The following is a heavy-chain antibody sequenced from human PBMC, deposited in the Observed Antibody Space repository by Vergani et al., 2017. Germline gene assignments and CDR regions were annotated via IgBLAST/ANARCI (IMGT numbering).Heavy chain of an antibody. V-gene: IGHV4-31*03. Sequence: QVQLQESGPGLLKPSQPLSLTCTVSGGSISSGGYYWSWIRQLPGKGLEWIGYIYYSGSTYYNPSLKSRVTISVDTSKNQFSLKLSSVTAADTAVYYGARCARTGYYYDSSGYGGIDYWGQGTLVTVSS. CDR1: GGSISSGGYY. CDR3: ARCARTGYYYDSSGYGGIDY. CDR2: IYYSGST. J-gene: IGHJ4*02. D-gene: IGHD3-22*01.